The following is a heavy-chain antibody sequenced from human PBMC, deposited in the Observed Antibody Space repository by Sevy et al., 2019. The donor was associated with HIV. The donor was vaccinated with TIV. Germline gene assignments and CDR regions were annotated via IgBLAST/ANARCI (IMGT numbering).Heavy chain of an antibody. J-gene: IGHJ6*02. D-gene: IGHD6-6*01. CDR2: INSDGSST. CDR1: GFSFSNYW. CDR3: ARGLAALPGYYYGMDV. Sequence: GGSLRLSCVATGFSFSNYWMHWVRQAPGKGLVWVSRINSDGSSTSYADSVKGRFTISRDNAQNTLFLQMNSLRGEDTAVYYCARGLAALPGYYYGMDVWGQGTTVTVSS. V-gene: IGHV3-74*01.